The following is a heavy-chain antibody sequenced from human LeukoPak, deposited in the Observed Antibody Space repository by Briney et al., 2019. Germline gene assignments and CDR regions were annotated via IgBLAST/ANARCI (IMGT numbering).Heavy chain of an antibody. CDR3: AKSSRYGTGWYGKIDY. Sequence: GPLRLSCAASGFAFSSHAMSWVRQAPGKGLEWVSAITDSGGNRQYTDSVKGRFTISRDNSKNTLYLQMDSLRADDTAVYYCAKSSRYGTGWYGKIDYWGQGTLVTVSS. CDR2: ITDSGGNR. V-gene: IGHV3-23*01. CDR1: GFAFSSHA. D-gene: IGHD6-19*01. J-gene: IGHJ4*02.